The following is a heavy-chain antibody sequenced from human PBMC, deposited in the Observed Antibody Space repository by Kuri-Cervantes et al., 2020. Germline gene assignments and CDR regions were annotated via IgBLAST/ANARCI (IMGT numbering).Heavy chain of an antibody. CDR3: ARNGIVVVPAANYYYYYYMDV. CDR2: ISGYNGNT. D-gene: IGHD2-2*01. V-gene: IGHV1-18*01. CDR1: GYTFTRYG. Sequence: ASVKVSCKASGYTFTRYGISWVRQAPGQGLEWMGWISGYNGNTNYAQKFRGRVTMTTDTSTSTAYMELRSLRSDDTAVYYCARNGIVVVPAANYYYYYYMDVWGKGTTVTVSS. J-gene: IGHJ6*03.